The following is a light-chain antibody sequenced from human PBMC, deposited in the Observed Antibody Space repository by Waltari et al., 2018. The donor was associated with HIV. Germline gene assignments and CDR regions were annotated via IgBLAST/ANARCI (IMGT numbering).Light chain of an antibody. CDR2: EEN. V-gene: IGLV3-1*01. Sequence: SYEVTPPPSVSVSPGQTASITCSGHRLGHKYTAWSQQKPGQSPVLVIYEENKRRPGTPERFSGSHSGDIATLTISGTQAMDEADYYCQAWDSSTVVFGGGTRLTVL. CDR1: RLGHKY. J-gene: IGLJ2*01. CDR3: QAWDSSTVV.